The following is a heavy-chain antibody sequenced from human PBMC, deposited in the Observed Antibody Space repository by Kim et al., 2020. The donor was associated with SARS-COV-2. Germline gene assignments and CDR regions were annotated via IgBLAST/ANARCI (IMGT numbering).Heavy chain of an antibody. CDR3: AKDWTLSIVGPTVADY. CDR1: GFTFSSYA. Sequence: GGSLRLSCAASGFTFSSYAMSWVRQAPGKGLEWVSAISGSGGSTYYADSVKGRFTISRDNSKNTLYLQMNSLRAEDTAVYYCAKDWTLSIVGPTVADYWGQGTLVTVSS. V-gene: IGHV3-23*01. D-gene: IGHD1-26*01. J-gene: IGHJ4*02. CDR2: ISGSGGST.